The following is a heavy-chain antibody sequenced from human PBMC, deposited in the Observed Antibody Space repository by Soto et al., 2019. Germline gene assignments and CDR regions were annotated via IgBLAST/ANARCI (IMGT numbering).Heavy chain of an antibody. Sequence: QVQLVQSGAEVKEPGSSVKVSCKASGGTFDDFIMNWVRQTPGQGLEWMGGIVPMFGTATYAEKFKGRVTISATRSTSTAYMELTSLRSEDTAVYYCARNGTYRRSLSQYSGMDVWGQGTMVTVS. CDR1: GGTFDDFI. D-gene: IGHD1-1*01. CDR3: ARNGTYRRSLSQYSGMDV. CDR2: IVPMFGTA. V-gene: IGHV1-69*01. J-gene: IGHJ6*02.